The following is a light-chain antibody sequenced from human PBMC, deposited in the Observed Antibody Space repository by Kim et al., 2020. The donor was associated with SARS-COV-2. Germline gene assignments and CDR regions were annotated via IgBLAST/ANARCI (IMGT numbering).Light chain of an antibody. CDR1: GNDVGAYQL. V-gene: IGLV2-23*01. Sequence: GQSITLSCTGTGNDVGAYQLVAWFQQRPGKAPHLIIYGASKRPSGISDRFSGSKSGKVASLSISGLQADDEGDYFCCSYAGARTMVCGGGTKLTVL. CDR3: CSYAGARTMV. J-gene: IGLJ3*02. CDR2: GAS.